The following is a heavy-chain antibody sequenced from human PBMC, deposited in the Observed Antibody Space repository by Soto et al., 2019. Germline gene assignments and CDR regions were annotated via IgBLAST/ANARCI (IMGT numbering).Heavy chain of an antibody. Sequence: PGGSLRLSCAASGFTFSSYAMHWVRQAPGKGLEWVAVISYDGSNKYYADSVKGRFTISRDNSKNTLYLQMNSLRAEDTAVYYSARDRTIGGATGGMDVWGKGTRVTVPQ. D-gene: IGHD1-26*01. CDR2: ISYDGSNK. CDR1: GFTFSSYA. CDR3: ARDRTIGGATGGMDV. V-gene: IGHV3-30-3*01. J-gene: IGHJ6*04.